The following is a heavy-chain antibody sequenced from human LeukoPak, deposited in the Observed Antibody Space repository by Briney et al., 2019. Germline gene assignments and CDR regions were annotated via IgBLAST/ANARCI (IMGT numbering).Heavy chain of an antibody. J-gene: IGHJ6*03. D-gene: IGHD6-13*01. CDR2: ISSSGSTI. V-gene: IGHV3-11*01. Sequence: NPGGSLRLSCAASGFTFSDYYMSWIRQAPGKGLEWVSYISSSGSTIYYADSVKGRFTISRDNAKNSLYLQMNSLRAEDTAVYYCARQYSSSWYGSYYMDVWGKGTTVTISS. CDR3: ARQYSSSWYGSYYMDV. CDR1: GFTFSDYY.